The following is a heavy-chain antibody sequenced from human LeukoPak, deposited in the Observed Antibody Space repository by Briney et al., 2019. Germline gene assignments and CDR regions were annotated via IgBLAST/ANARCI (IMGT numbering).Heavy chain of an antibody. Sequence: ASVKVSCKASGYTFTGYYMHWVRQAPGQGLEWMGWINPKSGGTNYAQKFQGRVTMTRDTSISTAYMDMSSLRSDDTAVYYCARHTGSLYDFWSGYIDYWGQGTLVTVSS. V-gene: IGHV1-2*02. D-gene: IGHD3-3*01. CDR1: GYTFTGYY. J-gene: IGHJ4*02. CDR3: ARHTGSLYDFWSGYIDY. CDR2: INPKSGGT.